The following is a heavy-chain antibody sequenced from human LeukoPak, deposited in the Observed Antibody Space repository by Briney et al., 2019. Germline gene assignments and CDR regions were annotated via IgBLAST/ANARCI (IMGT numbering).Heavy chain of an antibody. CDR1: GYTFTSYG. CDR2: ISAYNGNT. J-gene: IGHJ6*02. Sequence: ASVKVSCKASGYTFTSYGISWVRQAPGQGLEWMGWISAYNGNTNYAQKLQGRVTMTTDTSTSTAYMELRSLRSDDTAVYYCAVSSGAAYYYYGMDVWGQGTTVTVSS. CDR3: AVSSGAAYYYYGMDV. V-gene: IGHV1-18*01. D-gene: IGHD3-22*01.